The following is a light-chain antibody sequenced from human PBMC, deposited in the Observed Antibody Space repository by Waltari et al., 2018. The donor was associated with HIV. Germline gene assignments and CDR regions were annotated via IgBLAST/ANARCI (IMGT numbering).Light chain of an antibody. CDR2: SND. J-gene: IGLJ2*01. CDR3: ATWDDTMSVV. V-gene: IGLV1-44*01. CDR1: PSNIGSNS. Sequence: QSPLTQTPSMSGAPGQRVNISCSGGPSNIGSNSVNWYRQLPGTAPKLLIYSNDQRPSSVPVRFSVSKSATSAFLVISGLQSDDEADYYCATWDDTMSVVFGGGTRLTVL.